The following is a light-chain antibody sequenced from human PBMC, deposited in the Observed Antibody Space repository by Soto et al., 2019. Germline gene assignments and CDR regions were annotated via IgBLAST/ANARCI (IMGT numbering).Light chain of an antibody. V-gene: IGLV2-11*01. Sequence: QSALTQPRSVSGSPGQSVTISCTGTSSDVGGYNYVSWYQQHPGKVPKLMINDVNERPSGVPDRFSGSKSGNTASLTISGLQAEDEADYYCCSYAGSYTLVFGGGTKLTVL. CDR3: CSYAGSYTLV. J-gene: IGLJ3*02. CDR1: SSDVGGYNY. CDR2: DVN.